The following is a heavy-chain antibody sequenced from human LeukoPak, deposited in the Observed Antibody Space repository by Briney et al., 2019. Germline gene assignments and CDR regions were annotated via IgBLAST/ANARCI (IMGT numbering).Heavy chain of an antibody. J-gene: IGHJ4*02. CDR1: YTFXXXG. V-gene: IGHV1-18*01. CDR2: ISAYNGNT. D-gene: IGHD3-22*01. CDR3: ARDPYYYDSSGCYYKDY. Sequence: YTFXXXGISWVRQAPGQGLEWMGWISAYNGNTNYAQKLQGRVTMTTDTSTSTAYMELRSLRSDDTAVYYCARDPYYYDSSGCYYKDYWGQGTLVTVSS.